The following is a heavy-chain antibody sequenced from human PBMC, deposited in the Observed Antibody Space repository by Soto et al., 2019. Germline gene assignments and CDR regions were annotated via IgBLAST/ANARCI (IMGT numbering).Heavy chain of an antibody. D-gene: IGHD3-10*01. CDR3: ASSAGNTGDFFYYNGMDV. V-gene: IGHV4-4*08. CDR2: VYTSDYT. Sequence: PXETLYLTFSVSGASIRSYYWHWIRQPPGKGLEWIGYVYTSDYTRYSSSLKSRVTISVDTSKSQFYLRLNSVTAADTAVYYCASSAGNTGDFFYYNGMDVWGQGTTVTVSS. CDR1: GASIRSYY. J-gene: IGHJ6*02.